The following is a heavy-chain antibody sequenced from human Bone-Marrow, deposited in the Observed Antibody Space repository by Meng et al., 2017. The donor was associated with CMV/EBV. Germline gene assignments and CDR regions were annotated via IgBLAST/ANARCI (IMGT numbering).Heavy chain of an antibody. J-gene: IGHJ5*01. Sequence: SETLSLTCTVSGGSITTYYWSWIRQPPGKGLEWIGYKFYRESAQYNPSLKGRVTISVDTSKNLFSLSLDSVTAADTAIYYCASTPYPKRYLHWLDSWGQGILVTFS. D-gene: IGHD1-26*01. CDR2: KFYRESA. V-gene: IGHV4-59*01. CDR3: ASTPYPKRYLHWLDS. CDR1: GGSITTYY.